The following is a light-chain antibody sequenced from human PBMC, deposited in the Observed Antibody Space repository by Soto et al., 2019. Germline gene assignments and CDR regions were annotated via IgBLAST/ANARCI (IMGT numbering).Light chain of an antibody. CDR1: QSVTISY. V-gene: IGKV3-20*01. CDR2: XAS. J-gene: IGKJ4*01. Sequence: EIVLTQSPGTLVLSPGERATLSXRASQSVTISYLAWYQPKPXQAPXXXXYXASSRDTGIPDRFSGGGSRTDFTLTISRLEPEDLAVYYCQQFSSYPLTFGGGTKVDI. CDR3: QQFSSYPLT.